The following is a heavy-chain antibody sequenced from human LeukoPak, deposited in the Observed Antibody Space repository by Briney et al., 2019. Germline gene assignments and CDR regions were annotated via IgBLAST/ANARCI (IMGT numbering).Heavy chain of an antibody. J-gene: IGHJ4*02. CDR3: AKDLWTKQNAPGYFDY. V-gene: IGHV3-30*02. D-gene: IGHD1-1*01. Sequence: PGGSLRLTCAVPAFTFTSYGKHWVRQAPGKGPEWVPFIRYDGSKQYYIDSVKGRFTVSRDNSKNRLYLQMNNLRAEDTAVYYCAKDLWTKQNAPGYFDYWGQGTLVTVSS. CDR2: IRYDGSKQ. CDR1: AFTFTSYG.